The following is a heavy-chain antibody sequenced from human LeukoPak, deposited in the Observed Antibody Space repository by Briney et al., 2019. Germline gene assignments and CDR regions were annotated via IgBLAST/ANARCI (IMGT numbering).Heavy chain of an antibody. J-gene: IGHJ1*01. V-gene: IGHV3-66*01. CDR1: GFTFSSYA. CDR2: IESVGIT. Sequence: GGSLRLSCAASGFTFSSYAMSWVRQAPGKGLEWVSVIESVGITHYADSVKGRFTISRDESKNTVYLQIDRLKVEDTAVYYCARESRQTFEHWGQGTLVTVSS. CDR3: ARESRQTFEH.